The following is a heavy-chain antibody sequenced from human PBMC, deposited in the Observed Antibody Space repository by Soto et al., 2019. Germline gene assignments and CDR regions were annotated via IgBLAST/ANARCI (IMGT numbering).Heavy chain of an antibody. J-gene: IGHJ3*02. CDR1: GGTFSSYT. CDR2: IIPILGIA. Sequence: SVKVSCKASGGTFSSYTISWVRQAPGQGLEWMGRIIPILGIANYAQKFQGRVTITADKSTSTAYMELSSLRSEDTAVYYCARGDWEVGASAFDIWGQVTMVTVSS. CDR3: ARGDWEVGASAFDI. D-gene: IGHD1-26*01. V-gene: IGHV1-69*02.